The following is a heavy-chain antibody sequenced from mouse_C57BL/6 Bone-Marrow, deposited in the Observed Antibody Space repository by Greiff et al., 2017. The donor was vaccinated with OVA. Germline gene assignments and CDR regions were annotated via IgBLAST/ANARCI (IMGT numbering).Heavy chain of an antibody. V-gene: IGHV5-6*01. J-gene: IGHJ2*01. D-gene: IGHD1-1*01. CDR1: GFTFSSYG. CDR2: ISSGGSYT. Sequence: EVQLVESGGDLVKPGGSLKLSCAASGFTFSSYGMSWVRQTPDKRLEWVATISSGGSYTYYPDSVKGRFTISRDNAKNTLYLQMSSLKSEDTAMYYCARHRITTVVADYWGQGTTLTVSS. CDR3: ARHRITTVVADY.